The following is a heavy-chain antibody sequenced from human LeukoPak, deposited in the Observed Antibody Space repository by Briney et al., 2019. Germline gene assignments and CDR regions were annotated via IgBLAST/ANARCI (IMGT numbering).Heavy chain of an antibody. Sequence: ASVKVSCNASGYNFTGYYLHWVRQAPGRGLEWMGWINPYGGATNYAQNFQGRVTMTRDTSITTTYMKLSRLKSDDTAVYYCAICGRLDYWFDPWGQGTLVTVSS. CDR2: INPYGGAT. D-gene: IGHD3/OR15-3a*01. CDR1: GYNFTGYY. V-gene: IGHV1-2*02. CDR3: AICGRLDYWFDP. J-gene: IGHJ5*02.